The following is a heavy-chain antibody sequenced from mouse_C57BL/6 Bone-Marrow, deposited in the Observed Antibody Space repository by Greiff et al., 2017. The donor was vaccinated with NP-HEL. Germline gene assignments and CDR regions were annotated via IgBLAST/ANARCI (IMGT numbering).Heavy chain of an antibody. CDR3: TTRGVLITTVVDDDY. Sequence: EVQLLQSGAELVRPGASVKLSCTASGFNIKDYYMPWVKQRPEQGLEWIGRIDPDDGDTEYAPKFQGKATMTADTSSNTAYLQLSSLTSEDTAVYYCTTRGVLITTVVDDDYWGKGTTLTGAS. J-gene: IGHJ2*01. CDR1: GFNIKDYY. D-gene: IGHD1-1*01. V-gene: IGHV14-1*01. CDR2: IDPDDGDT.